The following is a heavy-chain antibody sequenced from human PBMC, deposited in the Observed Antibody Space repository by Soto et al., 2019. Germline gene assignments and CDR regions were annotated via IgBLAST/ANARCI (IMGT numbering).Heavy chain of an antibody. V-gene: IGHV3-23*01. CDR1: GFTFSSYA. CDR2: ISGSGGST. Sequence: GGSLRLTCAASGFTFSSYAMSWVRQAPGKGLEWVSAISGSGGSTYYADSVKGRFTISRDNSKNTLYLQMNSLRAEDTAVYYCATRRPWFGELLADYWGQGTLVIVSS. CDR3: ATRRPWFGELLADY. J-gene: IGHJ4*02. D-gene: IGHD3-10*01.